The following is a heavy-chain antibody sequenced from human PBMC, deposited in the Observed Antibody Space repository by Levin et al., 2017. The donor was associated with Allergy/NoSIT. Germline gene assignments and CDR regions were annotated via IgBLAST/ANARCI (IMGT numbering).Heavy chain of an antibody. J-gene: IGHJ4*01. CDR2: LFYSGST. CDR1: GGSISSSSYY. CDR3: ARHSSWYGNFDY. V-gene: IGHV4-39*01. Sequence: SQTLSLTCTVSGGSISSSSYYWGWIRQPPGKGLEWIGSLFYSGSTYYNPSLKSRVTISVDTSKNQFSLKLSSVTAADTAVYYCARHSSWYGNFDYWGHGTLVTVSS. D-gene: IGHD6-13*01.